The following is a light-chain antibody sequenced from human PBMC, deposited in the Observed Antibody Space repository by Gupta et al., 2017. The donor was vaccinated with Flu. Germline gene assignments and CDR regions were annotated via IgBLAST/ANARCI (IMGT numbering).Light chain of an antibody. J-gene: IGKJ1*01. Sequence: EIVLTQSPGTLSLSPGERATLSCRASQSVSSNSLAWYQQSPGQAPRLLIYGASTTATGIPDRFSGSGSATDITLTISMLDPEDFAVFYCQQDGTSPQTFGQGTKVEI. V-gene: IGKV3-20*01. CDR3: QQDGTSPQT. CDR1: QSVSSNS. CDR2: GAS.